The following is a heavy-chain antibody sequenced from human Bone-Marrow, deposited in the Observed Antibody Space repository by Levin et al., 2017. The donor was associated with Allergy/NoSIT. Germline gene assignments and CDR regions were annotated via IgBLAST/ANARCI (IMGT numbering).Heavy chain of an antibody. D-gene: IGHD5-24*01. CDR3: AKHRDGYSHMYDFDY. V-gene: IGHV3-23*01. CDR2: ITGSGGTT. Sequence: PGGSLRLSCAASGFIFSSYVMSWVRQAPGKGLEWVSAITGSGGTTYHADSVKGRFTISRDNSKNTLYMEKNSLRAEDTAVYYCAKHRDGYSHMYDFDYWGQGTLVTVSS. J-gene: IGHJ4*02. CDR1: GFIFSSYV.